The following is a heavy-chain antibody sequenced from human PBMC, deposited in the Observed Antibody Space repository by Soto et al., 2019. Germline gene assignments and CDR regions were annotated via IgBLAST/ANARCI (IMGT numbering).Heavy chain of an antibody. Sequence: VQLLESGGGLVQPGGSLRLSCAASGFTFSGYAMSWVRQAPGKGLEWVSSISGSGGSTFYADSVKGRLTISRDNSRNTLFLEMDRLRAEDTAIYYCAKDRPNYYGSGGFYYQAGGDYWGQGTLVTVSS. D-gene: IGHD3-10*01. V-gene: IGHV3-23*01. CDR2: ISGSGGST. CDR3: AKDRPNYYGSGGFYYQAGGDY. J-gene: IGHJ4*02. CDR1: GFTFSGYA.